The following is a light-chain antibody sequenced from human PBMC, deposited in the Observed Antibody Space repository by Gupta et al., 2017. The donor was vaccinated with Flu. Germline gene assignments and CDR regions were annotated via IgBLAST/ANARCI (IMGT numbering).Light chain of an antibody. CDR2: SND. J-gene: IGLJ1*01. CDR3: AAWDDDLNAYV. CDR1: TSNIGSIS. V-gene: IGLV1-44*01. Sequence: QSVLSQPPSVSGPPGQRVSVSCSGSTSNIGSISVNWYQQLPGTAPKRLIYSNDQRPSGVPDRFSGSKSGNSASLAISGLQSEDEAEYYCAAWDDDLNAYVFGTGTKVTVL.